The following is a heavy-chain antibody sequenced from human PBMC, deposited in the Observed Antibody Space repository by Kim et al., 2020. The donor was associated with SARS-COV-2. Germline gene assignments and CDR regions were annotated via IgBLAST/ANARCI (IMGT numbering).Heavy chain of an antibody. CDR3: AKGRDGYPIDY. Sequence: YHGDHVKGRFPITRDNSKNTLYLQMNSRRAEDTAVYYCAKGRDGYPIDYWGQGTLVTVSS. D-gene: IGHD5-12*01. V-gene: IGHV3-33*06. J-gene: IGHJ4*02.